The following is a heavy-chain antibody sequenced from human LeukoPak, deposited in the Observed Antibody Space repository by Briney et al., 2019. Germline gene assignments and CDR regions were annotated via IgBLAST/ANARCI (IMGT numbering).Heavy chain of an antibody. J-gene: IGHJ4*02. V-gene: IGHV1-69*04. CDR1: GGTFGSYG. Sequence: ASVKVSCKISGGTFGSYGISWVRQAPGQGLEWMGRTILIRGMTNYAQKFQGRVTITADTPTSTAYMELSSLTSEDTAVYFCARGPYDGTFYFDSWGQGTLVIVSS. D-gene: IGHD3-16*01. CDR3: ARGPYDGTFYFDS. CDR2: TILIRGMT.